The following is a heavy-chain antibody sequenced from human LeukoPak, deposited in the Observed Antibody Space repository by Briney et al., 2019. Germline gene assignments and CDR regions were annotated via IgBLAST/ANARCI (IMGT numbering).Heavy chain of an antibody. J-gene: IGHJ4*02. Sequence: KSSETLSLTCTVSGGSISSGSYYWSWIRQPAGKGLEWIGRIYTSGSTNYNPSLKSRVTISVDTSKNQFSLKLSSVTAADTAVYYCARSPGRGTGVGYDYWGQGTPVTVSS. CDR2: IYTSGST. D-gene: IGHD1/OR15-1a*01. V-gene: IGHV4-61*02. CDR1: GGSISSGSYY. CDR3: ARSPGRGTGVGYDY.